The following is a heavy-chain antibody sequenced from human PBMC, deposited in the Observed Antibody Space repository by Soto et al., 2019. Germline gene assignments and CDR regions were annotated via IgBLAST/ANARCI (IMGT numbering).Heavy chain of an antibody. V-gene: IGHV3-74*01. CDR2: IHSDGSST. D-gene: IGHD2-21*02. Sequence: EVQLVESEGGLVQRGGSLRLSCAASGFTLNYYWMHWVRKAPGQGLVWVSHIHSDGSSTTYADSVKGRFTISRDNAKNTLDLQMNSLRAEDTAVYYCARGDKGGFDLWGQGTTVTVSS. CDR1: GFTLNYYW. CDR3: ARGDKGGFDL. J-gene: IGHJ3*01.